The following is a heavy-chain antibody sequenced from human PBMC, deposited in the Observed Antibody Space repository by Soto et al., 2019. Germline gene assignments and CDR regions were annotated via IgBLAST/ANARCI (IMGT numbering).Heavy chain of an antibody. J-gene: IGHJ6*02. D-gene: IGHD2-2*01. CDR3: ARGRLGSSTSCSCYYGLDV. Sequence: QVHLVESGGSVVQPGRSLRLSCAASGFTFNIYGMHWVRQAPGKGLEWVAVIWFDGGDTYYADSVKGRFTISRDNSKNAFYLQINNMRAEDTAVYYCARGRLGSSTSCSCYYGLDVWGQGTTVTVSS. CDR2: IWFDGGDT. CDR1: GFTFNIYG. V-gene: IGHV3-33*01.